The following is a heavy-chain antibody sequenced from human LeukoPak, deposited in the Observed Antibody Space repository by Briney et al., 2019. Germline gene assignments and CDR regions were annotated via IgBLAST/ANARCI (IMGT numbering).Heavy chain of an antibody. Sequence: GRSLRLSCAASGFTFSSYGMHWVRQAPGKGLEWVAVISYDGSNKYYADSVKGRFTISRDNSKNTLYLQMNSLRAEDTAVYYCGTSGYYYDVFDYWGQGTLVTVSS. V-gene: IGHV3-30*03. CDR3: GTSGYYYDVFDY. D-gene: IGHD3-22*01. CDR2: ISYDGSNK. CDR1: GFTFSSYG. J-gene: IGHJ4*02.